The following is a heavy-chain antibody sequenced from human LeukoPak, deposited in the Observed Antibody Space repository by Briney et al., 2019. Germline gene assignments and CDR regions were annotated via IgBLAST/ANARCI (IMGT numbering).Heavy chain of an antibody. CDR3: ATEYYDSSGYYFDY. CDR2: INHSGST. J-gene: IGHJ4*02. CDR1: GGSISSGSYY. V-gene: IGHV4-39*07. D-gene: IGHD3-22*01. Sequence: PSQTLSLTCTVSGGSISSGSYYWSWIRQPPGKGLEWIGEINHSGSTNYDPSLKSRVTISVDTSKNQFSLKLSSVTAADTAVYYCATEYYDSSGYYFDYWGQGTLVTVSS.